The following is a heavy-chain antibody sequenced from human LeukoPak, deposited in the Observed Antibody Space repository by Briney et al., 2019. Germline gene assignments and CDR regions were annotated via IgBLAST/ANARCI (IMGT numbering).Heavy chain of an antibody. CDR1: GGSISSGGYY. CDR3: ARDFHLTGATPRWFDP. CDR2: IYYSGST. Sequence: SETLSLTCTVSGGSISSGGYYWSWIRQHPGKGLESIGYIYYSGSTYYNPSLKSRVTLSVDTSKNQFSLKLTSVTAADTAVYYCARDFHLTGATPRWFDPWGQGTLVTVSS. V-gene: IGHV4-31*03. J-gene: IGHJ5*02. D-gene: IGHD1-7*01.